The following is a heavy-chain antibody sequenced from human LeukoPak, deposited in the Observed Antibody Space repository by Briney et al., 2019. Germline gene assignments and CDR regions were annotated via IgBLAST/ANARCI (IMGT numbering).Heavy chain of an antibody. CDR3: GMSGDRVPLQDDVFDV. J-gene: IGHJ3*01. CDR2: IYPGDSGP. D-gene: IGHD1-26*01. CDR1: GYSFTSYC. Sequence: GESLQISCKVSGYSFTSYCIGWVRQMPGKGLEWMGIIYPGDSGPAYSPSFQGQVTISVDKSINTAYLQWSSLQASDTAMYYCGMSGDRVPLQDDVFDVWGQGTMVTVST. V-gene: IGHV5-51*01.